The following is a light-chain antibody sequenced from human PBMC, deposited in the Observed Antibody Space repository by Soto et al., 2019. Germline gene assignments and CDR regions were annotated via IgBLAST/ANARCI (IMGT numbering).Light chain of an antibody. J-gene: IGLJ7*01. Sequence: QSVLTQPPSVSGAPGQRVTISCTGSSSNIGAGYDVHWYQQLPGTAPKLLIYGNSNRPSGVPDRFSGSKSGTSASLAITGLQAEDEVDYYCQSYDSSLSGWVFGGGTHLTVL. CDR3: QSYDSSLSGWV. V-gene: IGLV1-40*01. CDR2: GNS. CDR1: SSNIGAGYD.